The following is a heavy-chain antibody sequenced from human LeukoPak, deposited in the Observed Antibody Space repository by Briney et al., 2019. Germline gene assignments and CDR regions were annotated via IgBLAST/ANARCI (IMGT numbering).Heavy chain of an antibody. J-gene: IGHJ4*02. Sequence: SETLSLTCTVSGGSVSSYYWSWIRQTPEKGLEWIGYMSYSGRTDYNPSLKSRVTMSVDTSKNQFSLKLSSVTAADTAVYYCARVQYSSGWDYWGQGTLVTVSS. V-gene: IGHV4-59*02. CDR1: GGSVSSYY. D-gene: IGHD6-19*01. CDR2: MSYSGRT. CDR3: ARVQYSSGWDY.